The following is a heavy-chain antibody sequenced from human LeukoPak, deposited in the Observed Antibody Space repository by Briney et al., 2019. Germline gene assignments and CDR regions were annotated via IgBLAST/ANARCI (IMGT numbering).Heavy chain of an antibody. D-gene: IGHD3-10*01. J-gene: IGHJ4*02. CDR3: GRQRSGSGTYFIDY. V-gene: IGHV3-7*01. Sequence: GGSLRLSCVVSGFTFRNYSMIWVRQAPGKGLQWVANMKKDGSETKYGDFVKGRFTISRDNAKNSLYLQMNSLRVEDTAVYYCGRQRSGSGTYFIDYWGQGTLVSVSS. CDR1: GFTFRNYS. CDR2: MKKDGSET.